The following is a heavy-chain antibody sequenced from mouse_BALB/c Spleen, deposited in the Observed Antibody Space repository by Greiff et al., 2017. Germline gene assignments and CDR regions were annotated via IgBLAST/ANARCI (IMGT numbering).Heavy chain of an antibody. V-gene: IGHV14-1*02. J-gene: IGHJ1*01. CDR3: SRRRLRYFDV. D-gene: IGHD2-13*01. CDR2: IDPENGNT. CDR1: GFNIKDYY. Sequence: VQLQQSGAELVRPGALVKLSCKASGFNIKDYYMHWVKQKPEQGLEWIGWIDPENGNTIYDPKFQGKASITADTSSNTAYLQLSILTSEDTAVYYCSRRRLRYFDVWGAGTTVTVSS.